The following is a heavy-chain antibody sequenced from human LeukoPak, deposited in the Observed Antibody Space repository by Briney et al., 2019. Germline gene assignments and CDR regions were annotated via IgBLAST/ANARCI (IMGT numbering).Heavy chain of an antibody. CDR3: ARSVRPNYYYGMDV. CDR1: GFTFSNYA. CDR2: ISYDGSNK. Sequence: GGSLRLSCAASGFTFSNYAMHWVRQAPGKGLEWVAVISYDGSNKYYADSVKGRFTISRDNSKNTLYLQMNSLRAEDTAVYYCARSVRPNYYYGMDVWGQGTTVTVSS. D-gene: IGHD4-17*01. V-gene: IGHV3-30-3*01. J-gene: IGHJ6*02.